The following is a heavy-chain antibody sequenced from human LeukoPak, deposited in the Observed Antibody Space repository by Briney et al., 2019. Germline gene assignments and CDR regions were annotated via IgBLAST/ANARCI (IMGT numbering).Heavy chain of an antibody. Sequence: SETLSLTCTISDGSISSSNYYWGWIRQPPGKGLEWIGTIYYSGSTYYNPSLKSRVTISVDTSKNQFSLKLSSVTAADTAVYYCARARTGVVVPLPDAFDIWGQGTMVTVSS. CDR3: ARARTGVVVPLPDAFDI. J-gene: IGHJ3*02. V-gene: IGHV4-39*07. CDR2: IYYSGST. D-gene: IGHD1-14*01. CDR1: DGSISSSNYY.